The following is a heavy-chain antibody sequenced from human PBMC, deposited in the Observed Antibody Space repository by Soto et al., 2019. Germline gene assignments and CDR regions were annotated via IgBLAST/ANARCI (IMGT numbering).Heavy chain of an antibody. CDR2: ISYDGSNK. Sequence: PGGSLRLSCAASGFTFSSYGMHWVHQAPGKGLEWVAVISYDGSNKYYADSVKGRFTISRDNSKNTLYLQMNSLRAEDTAVYYCAKDYYRYSSSWHLFDYWGQGTLVTVSS. J-gene: IGHJ4*02. CDR3: AKDYYRYSSSWHLFDY. D-gene: IGHD6-13*01. CDR1: GFTFSSYG. V-gene: IGHV3-30*18.